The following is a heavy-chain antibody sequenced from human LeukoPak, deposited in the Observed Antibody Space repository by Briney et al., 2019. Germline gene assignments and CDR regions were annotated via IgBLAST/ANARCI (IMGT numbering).Heavy chain of an antibody. J-gene: IGHJ3*02. Sequence: PSETLSLTCTVSGGSISSYYWSWIRQPPGKGLEWIGYIYYSGSTNYNPSLKSRVTISVDASKNQFSLKLSSVTAADTAVYYCARDDLAFDIWGQGTMVTVSS. D-gene: IGHD3/OR15-3a*01. CDR3: ARDDLAFDI. CDR1: GGSISSYY. CDR2: IYYSGST. V-gene: IGHV4-59*01.